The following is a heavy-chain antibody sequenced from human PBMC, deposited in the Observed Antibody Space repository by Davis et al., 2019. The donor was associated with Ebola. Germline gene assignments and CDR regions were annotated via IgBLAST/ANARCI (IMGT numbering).Heavy chain of an antibody. CDR1: GFSFDEYA. CDR2: ITWNSGTM. V-gene: IGHV3-9*01. CDR3: ARRADY. Sequence: SLKISCAASGFSFDEYAMHWVRQAPGKGLEWVSGITWNSGTMAYVDSVKGRFTISRDNAKNSLYLQMNSLRAEDTAVYYCARRADYWGQGTLVTVSS. J-gene: IGHJ4*02.